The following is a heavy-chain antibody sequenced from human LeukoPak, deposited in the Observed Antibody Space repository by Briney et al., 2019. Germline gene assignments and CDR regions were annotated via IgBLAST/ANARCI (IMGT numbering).Heavy chain of an antibody. D-gene: IGHD3-16*01. CDR3: ARDFDWGPDY. CDR2: INGKSGVT. J-gene: IGHJ4*02. Sequence: ASLKVSCKASGFTFTDHYMHWVRQAPGQGLEWMGWINGKSGVTFYAQQFQDRITVTRDTSISTTYLELNRLTSADTAIYYCARDFDWGPDYWGPGTLVAVSS. CDR1: GFTFTDHY. V-gene: IGHV1-2*02.